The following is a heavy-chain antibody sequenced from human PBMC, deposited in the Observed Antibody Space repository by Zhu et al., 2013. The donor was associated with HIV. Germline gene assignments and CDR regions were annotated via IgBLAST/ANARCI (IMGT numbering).Heavy chain of an antibody. CDR3: ARGAGYSNSVGDLDY. Sequence: QVQLVQSGAEVKRPGASVRVSCKASGYTFTTYGISWVRQAPGQGLEWMGWISGYNDSANYAQKFQGRVIMTTDTSTTTSYMDLRSLRSEDTAVYYCARGAGYSNSVGDLDYWGQGTLVTVSS. V-gene: IGHV1-18*04. CDR2: ISGYNDSA. J-gene: IGHJ4*02. D-gene: IGHD4-4*01. CDR1: GYTFTTYG.